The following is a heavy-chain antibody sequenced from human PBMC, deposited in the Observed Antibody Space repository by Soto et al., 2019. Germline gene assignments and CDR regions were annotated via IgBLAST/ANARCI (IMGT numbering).Heavy chain of an antibody. J-gene: IGHJ6*02. CDR3: ARGDFVTGTGGRYYYCGLNV. CDR2: ISTFHGNT. D-gene: IGHD2-21*02. CDR1: GYTFTSYG. Sequence: QVQLVQSGAEVKKPGASVKVSCKASGYTFTSYGISWVRQAPGQGLEWMGWISTFHGNTNYAQKFQGSVTMTTDTSTSTAYMELRSLTSDDTAIYYCARGDFVTGTGGRYYYCGLNVWGRGTTVTVS. V-gene: IGHV1-18*04.